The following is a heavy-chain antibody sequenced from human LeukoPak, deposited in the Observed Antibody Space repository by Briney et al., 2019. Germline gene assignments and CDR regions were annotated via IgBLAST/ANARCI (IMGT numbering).Heavy chain of an antibody. J-gene: IGHJ6*03. CDR3: ARGASSIGFMDV. D-gene: IGHD6-6*01. CDR1: GGSISSGDYY. V-gene: IGHV4-30-4*08. Sequence: PSETLSLTCTVSGGSISSGDYYWSWIRQPPGKGLEWIGYIYYSGSTYYNPSLKSRVTISVDTSKNQFSLKLSSVTAADTAVYYCARGASSIGFMDVWGKGTTVTVSS. CDR2: IYYSGST.